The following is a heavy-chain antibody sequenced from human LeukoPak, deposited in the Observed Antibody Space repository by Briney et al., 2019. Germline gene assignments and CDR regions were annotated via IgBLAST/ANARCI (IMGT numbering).Heavy chain of an antibody. V-gene: IGHV3-48*03. CDR1: GFTFSSYE. CDR2: ISSSGSTI. D-gene: IGHD3-10*01. J-gene: IGHJ4*02. CDR3: ARYYYGSGSPFDY. Sequence: GGSLRLSCAASGFTFSSYEMNWVRQAPGKRLEWVSYISSSGSTIYYADSVKGRFTISRDNAKNSLYLQMNSLRAEDTAVYYCARYYYGSGSPFDYWGQGTLVTVSS.